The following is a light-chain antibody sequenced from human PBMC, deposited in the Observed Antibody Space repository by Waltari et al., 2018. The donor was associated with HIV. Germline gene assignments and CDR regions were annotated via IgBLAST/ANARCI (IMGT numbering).Light chain of an antibody. CDR3: QQFRTYPRT. Sequence: EIVLTQSPGTLSLSPGERATLSCRASQSVSSSYLAWYQQKPGQAPRLLIYGASNRATGIPDRFSGSGSGTDFTLTISRLQPEDSATYYCQQFRTYPRTFGQGATLEI. CDR1: QSVSSSY. J-gene: IGKJ2*01. CDR2: GAS. V-gene: IGKV3-20*01.